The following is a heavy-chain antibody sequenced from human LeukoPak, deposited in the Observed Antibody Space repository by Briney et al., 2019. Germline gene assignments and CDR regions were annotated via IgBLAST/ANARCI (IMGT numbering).Heavy chain of an antibody. J-gene: IGHJ4*02. CDR2: ISGSGGST. CDR3: ATRYCSGGSCYGRYYFDY. CDR1: GFRFSSYA. Sequence: GGSLRLSCAASGFRFSSYAMTWVRQTPGKGLEWLSAISGSGGSTYYADSVRGRFTTSRDNSKNTLFLQMNSLRAEDTAVYYCATRYCSGGSCYGRYYFDYWGQGTLVTVSS. D-gene: IGHD2-15*01. V-gene: IGHV3-23*01.